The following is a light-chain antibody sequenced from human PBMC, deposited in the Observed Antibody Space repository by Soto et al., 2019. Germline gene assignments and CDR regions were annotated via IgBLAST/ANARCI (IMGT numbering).Light chain of an antibody. CDR1: QSVSSN. Sequence: EIVMTQSPATLSVSPGERATLSCRASQSVSSNLAWYQQKPGQAPTLLLYGASTRATGNPARFSGSGSGTEFTLTISSLQSEDFAVYYCQQYNNWPPSTFGQGTRLEIK. CDR2: GAS. CDR3: QQYNNWPPST. V-gene: IGKV3-15*01. J-gene: IGKJ5*01.